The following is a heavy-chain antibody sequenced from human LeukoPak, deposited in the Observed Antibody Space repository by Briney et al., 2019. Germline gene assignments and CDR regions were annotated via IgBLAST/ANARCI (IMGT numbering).Heavy chain of an antibody. J-gene: IGHJ5*02. CDR3: ARRGYGGFLDWFDP. CDR1: GGSISSSTHY. CDR2: IYYSGST. V-gene: IGHV4-39*01. D-gene: IGHD4-23*01. Sequence: PSETLSLTCTVSGGSISSSTHYWGWIRQPPGTGLEWIVSIYYSGSTYYNPSLKSRVSISVDTSKNQFSLKLSSVTAADTAVYYCARRGYGGFLDWFDPWGQGILVTVSS.